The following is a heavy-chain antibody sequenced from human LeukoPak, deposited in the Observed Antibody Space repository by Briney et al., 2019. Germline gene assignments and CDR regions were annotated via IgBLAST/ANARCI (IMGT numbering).Heavy chain of an antibody. CDR1: GFTFSSYA. Sequence: GGSLRLSCAASGFTFSSYAMSWVRQAPGKGLEWVSAISGSGGSTYYADSVKGRFTISRDNSKNTLYLQMNGLRAEDTAVYYCAKDQSSSWYELGWQPQHRGYFDYWGQGTLVTVSS. CDR3: AKDQSSSWYELGWQPQHRGYFDY. D-gene: IGHD6-13*01. CDR2: ISGSGGST. J-gene: IGHJ4*02. V-gene: IGHV3-23*01.